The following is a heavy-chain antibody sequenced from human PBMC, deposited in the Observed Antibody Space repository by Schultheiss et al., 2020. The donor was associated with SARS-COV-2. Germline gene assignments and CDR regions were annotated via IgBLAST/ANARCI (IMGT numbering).Heavy chain of an antibody. V-gene: IGHV3-23*01. D-gene: IGHD2-15*01. CDR1: GFTFSSYS. CDR2: ISGSGGST. J-gene: IGHJ6*03. Sequence: GGSLRLSCAASGFTFSSYSMNWVRQAPGKGLEWVSAISGSGGSTYYADSVKGRFTISRDNSKNTLYLQMNSLRAEDTAVYYCARDPATLYYYYYYMDVWGKGTTVTVSS. CDR3: ARDPATLYYYYYYMDV.